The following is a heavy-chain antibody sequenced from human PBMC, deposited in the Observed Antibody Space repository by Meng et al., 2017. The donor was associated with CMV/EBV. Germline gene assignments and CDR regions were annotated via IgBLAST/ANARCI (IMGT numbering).Heavy chain of an antibody. CDR2: IRQDGSEA. J-gene: IGHJ1*01. CDR1: GFSFSRYW. D-gene: IGHD2-2*01. Sequence: GESLKISCAASGFSFSRYWMTWVRQAPGKGLEWVANIRQDGSEAYYVDSVKGRFTIFRDNTKNSLFLQMDSLSAEDTAIYYCVRDSSTFSWSEHLQHWGQGTLVTVSS. CDR3: VRDSSTFSWSEHLQH. V-gene: IGHV3-7*01.